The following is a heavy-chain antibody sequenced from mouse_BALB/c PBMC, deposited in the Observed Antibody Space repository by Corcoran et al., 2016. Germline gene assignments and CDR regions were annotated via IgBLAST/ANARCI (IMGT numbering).Heavy chain of an antibody. D-gene: IGHD2-12*01. Sequence: EVQLQQSGAELVKPGASVKLSCTASGFNIKDTYMHWVKQRPEQGLEWIGRIDPANGNTKYDPKFQGKATITAYTSSNPAYLQLSSLTSEDTAVYYCARRGDDGLFDYWGQGTTLTVSS. J-gene: IGHJ2*01. CDR3: ARRGDDGLFDY. V-gene: IGHV14-3*02. CDR2: IDPANGNT. CDR1: GFNIKDTY.